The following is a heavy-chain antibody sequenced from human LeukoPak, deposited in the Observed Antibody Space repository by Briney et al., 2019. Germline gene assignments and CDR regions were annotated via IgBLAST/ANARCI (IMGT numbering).Heavy chain of an antibody. CDR3: ARVMAARREDLNWFDP. CDR2: IYYSGST. V-gene: IGHV4-31*03. J-gene: IGHJ5*02. CDR1: GGSISSGGYS. D-gene: IGHD6-6*01. Sequence: SQTLSLTCTVSGGSISSGGYSWSWIRQHSGKGLEWIGYIYYSGSTYYNPSLKSRVTISVDTSKNQFSLKLSSVTAADTAVYYCARVMAARREDLNWFDPWGQGTLVTVSS.